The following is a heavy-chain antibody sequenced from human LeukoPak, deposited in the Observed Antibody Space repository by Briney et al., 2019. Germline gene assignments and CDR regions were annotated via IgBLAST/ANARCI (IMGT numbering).Heavy chain of an antibody. CDR3: AKDDDWGRFNH. CDR1: GFSFRSHG. D-gene: IGHD3-16*01. J-gene: IGHJ1*01. Sequence: PGGTLRLSCAASGFSFRSHGVNWVRQAPGKGLEWVSGISPRGDITYYKESVRGRFTTSRDNFKNMVSLQLNSLRAEDTAMYYCAKDDDWGRFNHWGQGTLVTVSS. CDR2: ISPRGDIT. V-gene: IGHV3-23*01.